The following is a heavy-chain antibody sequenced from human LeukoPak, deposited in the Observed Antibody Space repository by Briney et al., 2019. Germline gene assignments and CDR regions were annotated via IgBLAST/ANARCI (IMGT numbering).Heavy chain of an antibody. V-gene: IGHV3-7*01. D-gene: IGHD4/OR15-4a*01. CDR3: AVGAPHDY. CDR1: GFTFSSYA. CDR2: MKQDGSEK. J-gene: IGHJ4*02. Sequence: PGGSLRLSCAASGFTFSSYAMSWVRQAPGKGLEWVANMKQDGSEKYYVDSVKGRFTISRDNAKNSLYLQMNSLRAEDTAVYYCAVGAPHDYWGQGTLVTVSS.